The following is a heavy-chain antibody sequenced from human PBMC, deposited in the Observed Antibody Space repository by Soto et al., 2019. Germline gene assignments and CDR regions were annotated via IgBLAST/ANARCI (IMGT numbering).Heavy chain of an antibody. CDR3: AREWLADCSSTSCSEQGLDY. J-gene: IGHJ4*02. V-gene: IGHV1-69*05. D-gene: IGHD2-2*01. Sequence: SVTVSCKASVGTLNSYAISWVRQAPGQGLEWMGGIIPIFGSTSYAQKFQGRVTMTRDTSTSTVYMELSSLRSEDTAVYYCAREWLADCSSTSCSEQGLDYWGQGTLVTVSS. CDR1: VGTLNSYA. CDR2: IIPIFGST.